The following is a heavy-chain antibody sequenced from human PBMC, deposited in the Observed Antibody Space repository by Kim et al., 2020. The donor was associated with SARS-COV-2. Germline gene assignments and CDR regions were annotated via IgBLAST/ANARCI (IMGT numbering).Heavy chain of an antibody. J-gene: IGHJ6*02. CDR1: GGSISSYY. V-gene: IGHV4-59*01. Sequence: SETLSLTCTVSGGSISSYYWSWIRQPPGKGLEWIGYIYYSGSTNYNPSLKSRVTISVDTSKNQFSLKLSSVTAADTAVYYCARVSSHLHSISWEYYYYGMDVWGQGTTVTVSS. CDR3: ARVSSHLHSISWEYYYYGMDV. D-gene: IGHD6-13*01. CDR2: IYYSGST.